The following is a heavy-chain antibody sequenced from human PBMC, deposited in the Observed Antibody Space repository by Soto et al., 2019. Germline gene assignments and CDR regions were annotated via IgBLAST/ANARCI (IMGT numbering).Heavy chain of an antibody. CDR2: ISSSSSYI. D-gene: IGHD5-18*01. J-gene: IGHJ5*02. CDR3: ATLTAIVNNWFDP. CDR1: GFTFSSYS. V-gene: IGHV3-21*01. Sequence: GGSLRLSCAASGFTFSSYSMNWVRQAPGKGLEWVSSISSSSSYIYYADSVKGRFTISRDNAKNSLYLQMNSLRAEDTAVYYCATLTAIVNNWFDPWGHGTLVTVSS.